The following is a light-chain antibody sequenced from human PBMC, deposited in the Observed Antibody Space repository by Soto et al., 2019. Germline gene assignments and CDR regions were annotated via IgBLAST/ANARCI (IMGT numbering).Light chain of an antibody. CDR1: ESIGMH. CDR3: QQYDNWPLT. Sequence: EIVLTHSPATLSVSPGGRVTLSCRASESIGMHLAWYQQRLGQAPRVLIYAASTRATGIPGKFRGSGSGTEFTLTISSLQSEDFALYYCQQYDNWPLTFGGGTKVDIK. V-gene: IGKV3-15*01. J-gene: IGKJ4*01. CDR2: AAS.